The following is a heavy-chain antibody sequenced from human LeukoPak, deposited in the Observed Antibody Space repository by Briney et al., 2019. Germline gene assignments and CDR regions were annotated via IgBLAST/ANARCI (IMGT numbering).Heavy chain of an antibody. CDR2: IIPIFGIA. V-gene: IGHV1-69*04. D-gene: IGHD4-11*01. J-gene: IGHJ5*02. Sequence: ASVKVSCKASGGTFSSYAISWVRQAPGQGLEWMGRIIPIFGIANYAQKFQGRVTITADKSTSTAYMELSSLRSEDTAVYYCASDSTVVAGRNSFDPSGDGTPVTVSS. CDR3: ASDSTVVAGRNSFDP. CDR1: GGTFSSYA.